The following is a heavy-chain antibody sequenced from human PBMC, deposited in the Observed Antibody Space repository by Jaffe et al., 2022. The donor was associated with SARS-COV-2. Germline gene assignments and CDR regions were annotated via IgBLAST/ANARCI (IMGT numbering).Heavy chain of an antibody. D-gene: IGHD6-13*01. CDR2: ISYDGSNK. Sequence: QVQLVESGGGVVQPGRSLRLSCAASGFTFSSYGMHWVRQAPGKGLEWVAVISYDGSNKNYADSVKGRFTISRDNSKNTLYLQMNSLRAEDTAVYYCAKDMADSSSWGWVYYYYGMDVWGQGTTVTVSS. J-gene: IGHJ6*02. CDR3: AKDMADSSSWGWVYYYYGMDV. CDR1: GFTFSSYG. V-gene: IGHV3-30*18.